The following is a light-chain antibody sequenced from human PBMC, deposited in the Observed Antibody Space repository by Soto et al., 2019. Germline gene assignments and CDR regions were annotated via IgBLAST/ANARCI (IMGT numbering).Light chain of an antibody. CDR2: ETS. CDR3: FQYDKSSPYT. Sequence: DIQVTQSPSTLSASVGDRVTITCRASQSISSHLAWYRQKPGKAPNLLIFETSNLHVGVPSRISASGTGTEFTLTITSLQPDDFATYYCFQYDKSSPYTFGQGTNLEI. J-gene: IGKJ2*01. V-gene: IGKV1-5*03. CDR1: QSISSH.